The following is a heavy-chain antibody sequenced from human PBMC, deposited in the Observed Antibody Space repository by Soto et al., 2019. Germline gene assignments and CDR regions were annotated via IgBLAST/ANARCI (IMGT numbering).Heavy chain of an antibody. V-gene: IGHV3-74*01. CDR1: GFTFSSYW. J-gene: IGHJ4*02. CDR3: VRTSLVVAAATREDY. CDR2: INSDGSST. Sequence: EVQLVESGGGLVQPGESLRLSCAASGFTFSSYWMHWVRQAPGKGLVWVSRINSDGSSTSYAGSVKGRFTISRDNAKNTVYLQMNSLSAEETAVYYCVRTSLVVAAATREDYWGQGTLVTVSS. D-gene: IGHD2-15*01.